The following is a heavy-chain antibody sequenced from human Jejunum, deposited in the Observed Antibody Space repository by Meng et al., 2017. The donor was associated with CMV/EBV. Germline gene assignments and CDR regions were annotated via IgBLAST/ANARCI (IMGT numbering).Heavy chain of an antibody. J-gene: IGHJ4*02. Sequence: ASGFSFNKYGMPWVRQAPGKGLEWVAFIRDDGSIKYYAESVKARFTISRDNSKTTLYLQMNNLRPEDTALYHCAKVTSGSWGYFDSWGQGTLVTVSS. CDR3: AKVTSGSWGYFDS. CDR1: GFSFNKYG. V-gene: IGHV3-30*02. CDR2: IRDDGSIK. D-gene: IGHD3-16*01.